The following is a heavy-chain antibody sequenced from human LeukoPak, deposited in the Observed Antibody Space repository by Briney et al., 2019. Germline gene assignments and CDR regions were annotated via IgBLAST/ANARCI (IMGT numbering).Heavy chain of an antibody. V-gene: IGHV4-38-2*02. CDR1: GYSISSTYY. Sequence: SETLSLTCTVSGYSISSTYYGAWIRQPPGKGLEWIATISLSGNTYYTPSLESRLTISLDTSKNHFSLRLSSVTAADTAVYYCARVNAPVATFDYWGLGTLVAVFS. J-gene: IGHJ4*02. CDR3: ARVNAPVATFDY. D-gene: IGHD1-1*01. CDR2: ISLSGNT.